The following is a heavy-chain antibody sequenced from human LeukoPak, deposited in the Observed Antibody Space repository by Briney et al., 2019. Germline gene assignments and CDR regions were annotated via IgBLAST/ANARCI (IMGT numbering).Heavy chain of an antibody. D-gene: IGHD2-2*01. CDR2: ISGSGGST. Sequence: GGSLRPSYAASGFTFSSYAMSWVRQAPGKGLEWVSAISGSGGSTYYADSVKGRFTISRDNSKNTLYLQMNSLRAEDTAVYYCAKMDCSSTSCYAFDIWGQGTMVTVSS. J-gene: IGHJ3*02. V-gene: IGHV3-23*01. CDR1: GFTFSSYA. CDR3: AKMDCSSTSCYAFDI.